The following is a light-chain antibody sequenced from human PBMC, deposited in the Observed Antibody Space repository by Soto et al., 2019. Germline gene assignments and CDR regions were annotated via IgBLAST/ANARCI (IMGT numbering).Light chain of an antibody. Sequence: EIVLTQSPVTRSLSPLERATLSCRASQSVRTYLAWYQVKPGQAPRLLIYDASRRASGVPARFSGSGSGTDFTLTISSLEPEDFAVYYCQQRSNWPITFGQGTRLEI. CDR2: DAS. J-gene: IGKJ5*01. V-gene: IGKV3-11*01. CDR3: QQRSNWPIT. CDR1: QSVRTY.